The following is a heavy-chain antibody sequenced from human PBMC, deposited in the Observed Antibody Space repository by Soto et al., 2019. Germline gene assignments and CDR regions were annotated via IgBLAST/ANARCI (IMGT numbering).Heavy chain of an antibody. CDR1: GFTFSDYA. CDR2: IRGSGVGA. Sequence: GGSLRLSCVASGFTFSDYAVTWVRQAPGKGLEWVSSIRGSGVGASYADSVKGRFTISRDNSKNSLYLQMNSLRTEDTALYYCAKAFFRVIPHYYYRMYFWGQGSKVPGSS. CDR3: AKAFFRVIPHYYYRMYF. V-gene: IGHV3-23*01. D-gene: IGHD3-16*02. J-gene: IGHJ6*02.